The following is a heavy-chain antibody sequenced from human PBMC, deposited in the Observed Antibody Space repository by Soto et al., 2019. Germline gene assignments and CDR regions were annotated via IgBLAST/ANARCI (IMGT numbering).Heavy chain of an antibody. CDR2: IWYDGSNK. CDR3: ARGVNGVVGHMDV. CDR1: GFTFSSYG. Sequence: GGSLRLSCAASGFTFSSYGMHWVRQAPGKGLEWVAVIWYDGSNKYYADSVKGRFTISRDNSKNTLYLQMNSLRAEDTAVYYCARGVNGVVGHMDVWGQGTTVTVSS. V-gene: IGHV3-33*01. J-gene: IGHJ6*02. D-gene: IGHD2-2*01.